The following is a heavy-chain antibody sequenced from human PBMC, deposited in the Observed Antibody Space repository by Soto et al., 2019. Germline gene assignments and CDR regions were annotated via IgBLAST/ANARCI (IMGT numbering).Heavy chain of an antibody. Sequence: EVQLLESGGGLVQPGGSLRLSCVASGFTFSNYAMSWVRQAPGKGLEWVSGISGSGGTTYYADSVKGRFTVSRDNSKDTRNLQMNSLRAEDSAVYYCAKTPRQWLVYVYYWGQGTRVTVSS. V-gene: IGHV3-23*01. CDR1: GFTFSNYA. CDR3: AKTPRQWLVYVYY. CDR2: ISGSGGTT. J-gene: IGHJ4*02. D-gene: IGHD6-19*01.